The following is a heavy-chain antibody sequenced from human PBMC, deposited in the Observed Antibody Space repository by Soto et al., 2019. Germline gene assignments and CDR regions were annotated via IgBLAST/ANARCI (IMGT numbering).Heavy chain of an antibody. V-gene: IGHV3-23*01. J-gene: IGHJ4*02. Sequence: PGGSLRLSCAASGFTFSSYAMSWVRQAPGKGLEWVSAISGSGGSTYYADSVKGRFTISRDNSKNTLYLQMNSLRAEDTAVYYCAKDAQYCTNGVCYLFYWGQGTLVTVSS. CDR2: ISGSGGST. CDR1: GFTFSSYA. D-gene: IGHD2-8*01. CDR3: AKDAQYCTNGVCYLFY.